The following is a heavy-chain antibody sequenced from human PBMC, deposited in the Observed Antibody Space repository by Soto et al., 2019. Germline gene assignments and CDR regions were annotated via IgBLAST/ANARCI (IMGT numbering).Heavy chain of an antibody. J-gene: IGHJ4*02. CDR2: IIPILGIA. Sequence: ASVKVSCKASGDMFSTYTITWMRQAPGRGLEWMGRIIPILGIANYAQKFQGRVTITADKSTSTAYMELSSLRSEDTAVYYCARAPVGATSFDYWGQGTLVTVSS. CDR1: GDMFSTYT. D-gene: IGHD1-26*01. CDR3: ARAPVGATSFDY. V-gene: IGHV1-69*02.